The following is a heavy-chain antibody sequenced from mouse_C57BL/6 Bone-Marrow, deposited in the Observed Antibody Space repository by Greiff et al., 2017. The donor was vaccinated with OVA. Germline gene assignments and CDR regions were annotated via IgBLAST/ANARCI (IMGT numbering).Heavy chain of an antibody. CDR3: ARRDWDVAWFAY. Sequence: VQLQQPGAELVKPGASVKLSCKASGYTFTSYWMHWVKQRPGQGLEWIGMIHPNSGSTNYNEKFKSKATLTVDKSSSTAYMQLSSLTSEDSAVYYCARRDWDVAWFAYWGQGTLVTVSA. V-gene: IGHV1-64*01. CDR1: GYTFTSYW. J-gene: IGHJ3*01. CDR2: IHPNSGST. D-gene: IGHD4-1*01.